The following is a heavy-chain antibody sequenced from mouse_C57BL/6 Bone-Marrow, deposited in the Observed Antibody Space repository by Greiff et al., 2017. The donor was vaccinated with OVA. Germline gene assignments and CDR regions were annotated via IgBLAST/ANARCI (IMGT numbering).Heavy chain of an antibody. D-gene: IGHD3-3*01. CDR1: GFTFSSYA. CDR2: ISDGGSYT. J-gene: IGHJ1*03. CDR3: ARDRDHWYCDV. V-gene: IGHV5-4*01. Sequence: DVHLVESGGGLVKPGGSLKLSCAASGFTFSSYAMSWVRQTPEKRLEWVATISDGGSYTYYPDNVKGRFTISRDNAKNNLYLQMSHLESEDTAMYYSARDRDHWYCDVWGTGTTVTVSS.